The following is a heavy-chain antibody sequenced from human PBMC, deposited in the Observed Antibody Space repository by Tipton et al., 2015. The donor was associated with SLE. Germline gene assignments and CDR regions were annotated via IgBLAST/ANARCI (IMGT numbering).Heavy chain of an antibody. Sequence: QLVQSGAEVKKPGASLRVSCRASGNTFSSSYVHWVRQAPGQGLEWMGIMNPSRAGSASSQKFQGRLTITADGSTSTAYMELSSLGSEDTAVYYCARVRVTMVQGVRSPNYGMDVWRQGTAGVGSS. CDR1: GNTFSSSY. CDR3: ARVRVTMVQGVRSPNYGMDV. J-gene: IGHJ6*02. V-gene: IGHV1-46*01. CDR2: MNPSRAGS. D-gene: IGHD3-10*01.